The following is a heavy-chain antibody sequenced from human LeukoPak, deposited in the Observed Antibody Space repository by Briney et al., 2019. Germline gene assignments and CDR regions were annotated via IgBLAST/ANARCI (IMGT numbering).Heavy chain of an antibody. CDR1: GFTFSNYA. CDR2: ISAGGVTT. CDR3: AKGYYYDSSGYSTGFDY. J-gene: IGHJ4*02. Sequence: GGSLRLSCVGSGFTFSNYAMSWVRQASGKGLEWVSGISAGGVTTYYADSVKGRFTISRDNAKNSLYLQMNSLRAEDTALYYCAKGYYYDSSGYSTGFDYWGQGTLVTVSS. V-gene: IGHV3-23*01. D-gene: IGHD3-22*01.